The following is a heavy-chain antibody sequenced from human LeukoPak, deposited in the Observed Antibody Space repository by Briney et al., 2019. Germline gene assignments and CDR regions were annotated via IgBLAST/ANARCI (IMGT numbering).Heavy chain of an antibody. V-gene: IGHV3-23*01. CDR1: GFTFYDYA. D-gene: IGHD2-21*01. Sequence: PGGSLRLSCAASGFTFYDYAMHWVRQTPGKGLEWVSSISGSGGDTHYADSVKGRFSISRDNSKNTLYVQMNSLGAEDTAVYYCAKGAAGTLVGHYFDSWGQGTLVTVSS. CDR2: ISGSGGDT. J-gene: IGHJ4*02. CDR3: AKGAAGTLVGHYFDS.